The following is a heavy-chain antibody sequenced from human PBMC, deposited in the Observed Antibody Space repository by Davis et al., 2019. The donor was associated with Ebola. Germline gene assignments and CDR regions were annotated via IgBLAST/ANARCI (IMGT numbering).Heavy chain of an antibody. D-gene: IGHD5-24*01. CDR2: IYPGDSDT. V-gene: IGHV5-51*01. Sequence: PGGSLRLSCKGSGYSFTSYWIGWVRQMPGKGLEWMGIIYPGDSDTRYSPSFQGQVTISADKSISTAYLQWSSLKASDTAMYYCARHGSEMATITWFDPWGQGTLVTVSS. CDR3: ARHGSEMATITWFDP. J-gene: IGHJ5*02. CDR1: GYSFTSYW.